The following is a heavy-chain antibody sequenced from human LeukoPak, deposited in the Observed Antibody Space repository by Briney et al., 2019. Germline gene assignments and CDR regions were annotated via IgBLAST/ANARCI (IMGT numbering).Heavy chain of an antibody. CDR1: GGSISGSSNY. CDR3: ARRRFRGSGSYFSNWFDP. J-gene: IGHJ5*02. Sequence: SETLSLTCTVSGGSISGSSNYWGWIRQPPGKGLEWIGSIYYSGNTYYNPSLKSRVTISVDTSKNQFSLKLSSVTAADTAVYYCARRRFRGSGSYFSNWFDPWGQGTLVTVSS. D-gene: IGHD3-10*01. V-gene: IGHV4-39*07. CDR2: IYYSGNT.